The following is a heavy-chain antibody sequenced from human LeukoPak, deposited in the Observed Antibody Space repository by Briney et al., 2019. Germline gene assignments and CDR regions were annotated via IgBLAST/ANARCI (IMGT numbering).Heavy chain of an antibody. V-gene: IGHV3-48*02. CDR2: ITASGTAM. D-gene: IGHD1-26*01. Sequence: LSGGSLRPSCAASGFTFSSYSMNWVRQAPGKGLEWVSHITASGTAMFYADSVKGRFTISRDNAKNSLYLQMNSLRDEDTAVYYCASSGSYRFDYWGQGTLVTVSS. J-gene: IGHJ4*02. CDR3: ASSGSYRFDY. CDR1: GFTFSSYS.